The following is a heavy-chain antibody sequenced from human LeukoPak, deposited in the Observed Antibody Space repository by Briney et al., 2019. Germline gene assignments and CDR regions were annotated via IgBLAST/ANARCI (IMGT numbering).Heavy chain of an antibody. CDR1: GFNFSSYA. V-gene: IGHV3-23*01. J-gene: IGHJ3*02. CDR2: ISNSGGST. Sequence: GGSLRLSCAASGFNFSSYAMSWVRQAPGKGLEWVSTISNSGGSTYYADSVKGRFTISRDNSKNTLYLQMNSLRAEDTAVNYCAKEEMGLRNAFDIWGQGTMVTVSS. CDR3: AKEEMGLRNAFDI. D-gene: IGHD5-24*01.